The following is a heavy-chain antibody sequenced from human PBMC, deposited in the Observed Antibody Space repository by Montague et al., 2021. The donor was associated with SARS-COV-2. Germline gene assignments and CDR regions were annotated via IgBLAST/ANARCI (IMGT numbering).Heavy chain of an antibody. CDR3: AREGLGYCSSTSCYRGFDY. V-gene: IGHV4-59*01. D-gene: IGHD2-2*02. J-gene: IGHJ4*02. Sequence: SETLSLTCTVSGGSISSYYWSWIRQPPGKRLEWIGYIYYSGSTNYNPSLKSRVTISVDTSKNQFSLKLSSVTAADTAVYYCAREGLGYCSSTSCYRGFDYWGQGTLVTVSS. CDR1: GGSISSYY. CDR2: IYYSGST.